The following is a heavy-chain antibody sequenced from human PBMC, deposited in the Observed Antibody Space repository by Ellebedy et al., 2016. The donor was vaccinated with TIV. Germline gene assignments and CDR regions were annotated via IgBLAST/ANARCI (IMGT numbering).Heavy chain of an antibody. CDR3: ARESQDSSYDSTGYDY. D-gene: IGHD3-22*01. Sequence: SVKVSCKTSGGTFSGFAISWVRQAPGRGLEWMGGITPIFGTTDHARNFEGRVTITADHSTSTVYLALSSLRSEDTAVYYCARESQDSSYDSTGYDYWGQGTLVTVSS. J-gene: IGHJ4*02. V-gene: IGHV1-69*13. CDR2: ITPIFGTT. CDR1: GGTFSGFA.